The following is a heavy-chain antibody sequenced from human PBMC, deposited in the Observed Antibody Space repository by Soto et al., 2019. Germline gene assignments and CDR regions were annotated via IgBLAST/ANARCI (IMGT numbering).Heavy chain of an antibody. CDR1: GYSFTSYW. J-gene: IGHJ6*02. D-gene: IGHD3-16*02. CDR3: ARHAPTYYDYVWGSYPDYYYGMDV. Sequence: LGESLKISCKGSGYSFTSYWIGWVRQMPGKGLEWMGIIYPGDSDTRYSPSFQGQVTISADKSISTAYLQWSSLKASDTAMYYCARHAPTYYDYVWGSYPDYYYGMDVWGQGITVTVSS. CDR2: IYPGDSDT. V-gene: IGHV5-51*01.